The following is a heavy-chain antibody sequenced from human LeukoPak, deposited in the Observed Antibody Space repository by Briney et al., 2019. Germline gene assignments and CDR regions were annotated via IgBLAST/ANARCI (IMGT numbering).Heavy chain of an antibody. Sequence: ASVKVSCKASGYTFTSYDINWVRQATGQGLEWMGWMNPNSGNTGYAQKFQGRVTMTRNTSISTAYMELSSLRSEDTAVYYCAREATSQFCSSSSEFDYWGQGTLVTVSS. D-gene: IGHD6-6*01. CDR3: AREATSQFCSSSSEFDY. CDR2: MNPNSGNT. V-gene: IGHV1-8*01. CDR1: GYTFTSYD. J-gene: IGHJ4*02.